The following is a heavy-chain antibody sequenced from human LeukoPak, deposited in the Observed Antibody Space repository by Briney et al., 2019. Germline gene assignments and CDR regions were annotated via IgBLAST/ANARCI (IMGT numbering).Heavy chain of an antibody. J-gene: IGHJ4*02. Sequence: SETLSLTCAVYGGSVSGFYYTRIRQPPGKGLEWIGEIDHSGDTNYNPSLKSRATISIDTSKSQVFLKVTSVTAADAALYYCARGSPFQEWGQGTLVTVSS. CDR1: GGSVSGFY. CDR2: IDHSGDT. CDR3: ARGSPFQE. V-gene: IGHV4-34*01.